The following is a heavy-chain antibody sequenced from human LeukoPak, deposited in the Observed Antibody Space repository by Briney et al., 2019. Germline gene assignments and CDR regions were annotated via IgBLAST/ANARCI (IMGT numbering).Heavy chain of an antibody. CDR1: GFTFDDYG. D-gene: IGHD2/OR15-2a*01. CDR2: ISASPYI. J-gene: IGHJ3*02. V-gene: IGHV3-21*06. Sequence: PGGSLRLSCAASGFTFDDYGMNWARQAPGKVLEWVSSISASPYIYYADSVKGRFTISRDDAKSSLYLQMNNLRAEDTAVYYRVRGGVSAQRKDVFDIWGQGTMVTVSS. CDR3: VRGGVSAQRKDVFDI.